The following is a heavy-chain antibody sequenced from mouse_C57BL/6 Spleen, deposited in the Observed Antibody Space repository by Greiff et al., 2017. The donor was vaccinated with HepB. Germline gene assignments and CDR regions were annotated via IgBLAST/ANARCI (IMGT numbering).Heavy chain of an antibody. CDR1: GYTFTSYW. D-gene: IGHD4-1*01. V-gene: IGHV1-64*01. CDR3: ARVNWDQGAMDY. J-gene: IGHJ4*01. CDR2: IHPNSGST. Sequence: VQLQQPGAELVKPGASVKLSCKASGYTFTSYWMHWVKQRPGQGLEWIGMIHPNSGSTNYNEKFKSKATLTVDKSSSTAYMQLSSLTSEDSAVYYCARVNWDQGAMDYWGQGTSVTVSS.